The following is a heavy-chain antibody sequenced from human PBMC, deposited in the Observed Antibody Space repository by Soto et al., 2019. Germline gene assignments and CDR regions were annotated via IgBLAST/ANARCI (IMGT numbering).Heavy chain of an antibody. J-gene: IGHJ4*02. D-gene: IGHD2-2*01. CDR2: IAGGGGST. Sequence: GGSLRLSCTASGFIFSNFAMTWVRQAPGRGLERVAKIAGGGGSTFYADSVKGRFSISRDNSKNTLYLQMDSLRDEDTTVYYCAKAAMYSSPFDSWGQGALVTVPS. CDR1: GFIFSNFA. CDR3: AKAAMYSSPFDS. V-gene: IGHV3-23*01.